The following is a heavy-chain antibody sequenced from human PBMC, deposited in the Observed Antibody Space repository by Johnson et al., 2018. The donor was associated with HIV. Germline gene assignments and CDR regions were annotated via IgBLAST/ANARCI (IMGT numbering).Heavy chain of an antibody. CDR2: IGWDGGST. CDR1: GFTFSSYA. V-gene: IGHV3-43D*03. Sequence: VQLVESGGGLVQPGGSLRLSCAASGFTFSSYAMYWVRQPPGKGLEWVSLIGWDGGSTYYADSVKGRFTISRDNSKNSLYLQMNSLRAEDTALYYCARVGWAAEGTGAFDIWGQGTMVTVSS. J-gene: IGHJ3*02. CDR3: ARVGWAAEGTGAFDI. D-gene: IGHD3-10*01.